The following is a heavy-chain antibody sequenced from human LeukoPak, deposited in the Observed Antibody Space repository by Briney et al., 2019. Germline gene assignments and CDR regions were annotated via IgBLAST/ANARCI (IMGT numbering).Heavy chain of an antibody. Sequence: GPSVKVSCKASGGTFSSYAISWVRQAPGQGLEWMGRIIPIFGTANYAQKFQGRVTITTDESTSTAYMELSSLRSEDTAVYCCARDSRVRGVTFDYWGQGTLVTVSS. CDR2: IIPIFGTA. CDR1: GGTFSSYA. CDR3: ARDSRVRGVTFDY. D-gene: IGHD3-10*01. J-gene: IGHJ4*02. V-gene: IGHV1-69*05.